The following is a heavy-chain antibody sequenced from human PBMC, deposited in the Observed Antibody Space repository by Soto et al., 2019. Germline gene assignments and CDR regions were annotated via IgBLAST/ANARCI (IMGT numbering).Heavy chain of an antibody. CDR1: GYTFTSYY. D-gene: IGHD6-19*01. J-gene: IGHJ4*02. CDR2: INASGGST. V-gene: IGHV1-46*01. CDR3: ARDLGSSSGRATDY. Sequence: ASVKVSCKASGYTFTSYYINWLRQAPGQGLEWMGIINASGGSTSYAQKFQGRGTMTRDTTPSTVYMELSSLRSEDTAVHYCARDLGSSSGRATDYWRQGTLVTVSS.